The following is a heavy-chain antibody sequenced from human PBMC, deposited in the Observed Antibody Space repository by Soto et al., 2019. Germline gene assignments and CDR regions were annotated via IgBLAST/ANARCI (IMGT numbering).Heavy chain of an antibody. Sequence: PSETLSLTCTVSGGSISSGGYYWSWIRQHPGKGLEWIGYIYYSGSTYYNPSLKSRVTISVDTSKNQFSLKLSSVTAADTAVYYCARAPTVTTPFDYWGQGTLVTVSS. CDR1: GGSISSGGYY. D-gene: IGHD4-17*01. CDR2: IYYSGST. J-gene: IGHJ4*02. CDR3: ARAPTVTTPFDY. V-gene: IGHV4-31*03.